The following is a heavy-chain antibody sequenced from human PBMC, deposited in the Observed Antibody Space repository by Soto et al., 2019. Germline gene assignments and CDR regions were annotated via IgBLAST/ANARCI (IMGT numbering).Heavy chain of an antibody. CDR2: IIPIFGTA. Sequence: QVQLVQSGAEVKKPGSSVKVSCKASGGTFSSYAISWVRQSPGQGLEWMGGIIPIFGTANYGQKFQGRVTITADESTSTAYRVLSSLRSEDTAVYYCATRGFWSVPNYYGMDVWGQGTTVTVSS. D-gene: IGHD3-3*01. V-gene: IGHV1-69*01. CDR1: GGTFSSYA. J-gene: IGHJ6*02. CDR3: ATRGFWSVPNYYGMDV.